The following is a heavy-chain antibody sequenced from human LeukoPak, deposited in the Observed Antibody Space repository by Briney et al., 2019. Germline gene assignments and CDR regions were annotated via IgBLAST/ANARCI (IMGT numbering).Heavy chain of an antibody. CDR3: ARGTLMVYAIIDY. J-gene: IGHJ4*02. CDR1: GFTFSSYW. D-gene: IGHD2-8*01. V-gene: IGHV3-7*03. Sequence: GGSLRLSCAASGFTFSSYWMSWVRQAPGKGLEWVANIKQDGSEKYYVDSVKGRFTISRDNAKNSLYLQMNSLRAEDTAVYYCARGTLMVYAIIDYWGQRTLVTVSS. CDR2: IKQDGSEK.